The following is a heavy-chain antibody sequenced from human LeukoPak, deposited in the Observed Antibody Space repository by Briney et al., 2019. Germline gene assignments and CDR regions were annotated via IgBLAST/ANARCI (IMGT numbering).Heavy chain of an antibody. D-gene: IGHD1-26*01. CDR1: GYTFTDYY. V-gene: IGHV1-2*02. CDR2: INPNSGGT. J-gene: IGHJ5*02. CDR3: ARVGATYSGDP. Sequence: ASVKVSCKASGYTFTDYYIHWVRQAPGQGLEWMGWINPNSGGTNYAQKFQGRITMTRDTSVSTAYMELSRLRSDDTAVYYCARVGATYSGDPWGQGTLVTVSS.